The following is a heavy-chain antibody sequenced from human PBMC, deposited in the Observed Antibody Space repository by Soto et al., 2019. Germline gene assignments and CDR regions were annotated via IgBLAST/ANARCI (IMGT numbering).Heavy chain of an antibody. J-gene: IGHJ4*02. CDR1: GFTFSSYA. V-gene: IGHV3-48*01. Sequence: GGSLRLSCVASGFTFSSYAMNWVRQAPGEGLEWVSFISASGGTIYYADSVKGRFTISRDNAKNSLHLQMNSLRAEDTAVYYCGRERDYYDRRGHWLDGDFDYWGQGTLVTVSS. CDR2: ISASGGTI. CDR3: GRERDYYDRRGHWLDGDFDY. D-gene: IGHD2-21*02.